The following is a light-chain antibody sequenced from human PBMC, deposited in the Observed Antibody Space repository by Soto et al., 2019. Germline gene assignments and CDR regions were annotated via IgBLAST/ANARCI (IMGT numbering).Light chain of an antibody. CDR1: RSVNSY. V-gene: IGKV3-11*01. CDR2: DAS. Sequence: EIVLTHSPATLSLSPGERATLSCRASRSVNSYLAWYQQKPGQAPRLLISDASNRATGIPARFSGSGSGTDFTLTISSLEPEDFAVYYCQHRSEWPVSFGQGTRLEI. J-gene: IGKJ5*01. CDR3: QHRSEWPVS.